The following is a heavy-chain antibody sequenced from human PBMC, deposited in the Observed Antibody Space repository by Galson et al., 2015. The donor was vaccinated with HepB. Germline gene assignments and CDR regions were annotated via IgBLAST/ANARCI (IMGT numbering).Heavy chain of an antibody. D-gene: IGHD2-15*01. CDR1: GFTFKDYA. J-gene: IGHJ4*02. V-gene: IGHV3-23*01. CDR3: ARGILQIAATPFDS. CDR2: IGRSGGST. Sequence: SLRLSCAVSGFTFKDYAMSWVRQAPGKGLEWVPGIGRSGGSTSYADSVKGRFTISRDNSKNTLFLEISSLRVEDTALYYCARGILQIAATPFDSWGQGTPVTVSS.